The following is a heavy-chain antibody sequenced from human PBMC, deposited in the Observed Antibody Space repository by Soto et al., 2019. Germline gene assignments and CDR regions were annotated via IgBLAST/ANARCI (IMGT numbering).Heavy chain of an antibody. V-gene: IGHV5-10-1*01. Sequence: GESLKISCKGSVYSFTSYCISWLRQMPVKGLEWMGRIDPSDSYTNYSPSFQGHVTISADKSISTAYLQWSSLKASDTAMYYGASRYSGYVGGMDVWGQGTTVTVSS. J-gene: IGHJ6*02. CDR2: IDPSDSYT. D-gene: IGHD5-12*01. CDR1: VYSFTSYC. CDR3: ASRYSGYVGGMDV.